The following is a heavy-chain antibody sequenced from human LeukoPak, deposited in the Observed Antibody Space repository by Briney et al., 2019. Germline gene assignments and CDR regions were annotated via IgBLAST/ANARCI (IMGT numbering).Heavy chain of an antibody. CDR1: GFTFRSNW. CDR2: INQDGSQT. V-gene: IGHV3-7*01. Sequence: GGSLRLSCAASGFTFRSNWMSWVRQAPGKGLEWVAKINQDGSQTKYVDSVKGRFTISRDNAKNSLHLQMNSLRADDTAVYYCAKYNDYDFDYWGQETLVTVS. CDR3: AKYNDYDFDY. D-gene: IGHD4-17*01. J-gene: IGHJ4*02.